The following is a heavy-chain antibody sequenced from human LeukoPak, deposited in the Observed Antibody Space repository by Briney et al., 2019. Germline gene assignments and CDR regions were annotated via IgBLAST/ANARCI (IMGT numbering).Heavy chain of an antibody. D-gene: IGHD3-3*01. V-gene: IGHV4-34*01. CDR1: GGSFSGYY. CDR2: INHSGST. Sequence: SETLSLTCAVYGGSFSGYYWSWIRPPPGKGLEWIGEINHSGSTYYNPSLKSRVTISVDTSKNQFSLKLSSVTAADTAVYYCAAYGTIFGVVIDYRGQGTLVTVSS. CDR3: AAYGTIFGVVIDY. J-gene: IGHJ4*02.